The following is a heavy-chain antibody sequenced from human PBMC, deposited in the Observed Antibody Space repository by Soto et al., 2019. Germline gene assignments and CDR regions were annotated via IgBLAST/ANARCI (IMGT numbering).Heavy chain of an antibody. J-gene: IGHJ5*02. CDR3: ARERWGPSSVVRWFDP. D-gene: IGHD3-22*01. CDR2: IDDRVST. CDR1: GGSISGRY. Sequence: QVQLQESGPGLVKTSATLSLMCTVSGGSISGRYWSWIRQPPGQGLEWIGYIDDRVSTTYNPSLRSRVTISVDKSKNQFSLKMTSVTAADTAMSYCARERWGPSSVVRWFDPWGQGTLGTVSS. V-gene: IGHV4-59*11.